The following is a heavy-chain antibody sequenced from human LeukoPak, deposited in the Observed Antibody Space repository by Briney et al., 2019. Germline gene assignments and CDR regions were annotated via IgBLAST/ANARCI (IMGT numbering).Heavy chain of an antibody. CDR1: GFTFSDYY. D-gene: IGHD5-12*01. V-gene: IGHV3-11*01. Sequence: GGSLRLSCAASGFTFSDYYMSWIRQAPGKGLEWVAYITSSGDDIYYADSVKGRFTISRDNAKNALFLRMGSLRVEDTATYYCASDIVATSGDFWGQGTLVSASS. J-gene: IGHJ4*02. CDR3: ASDIVATSGDF. CDR2: ITSSGDDI.